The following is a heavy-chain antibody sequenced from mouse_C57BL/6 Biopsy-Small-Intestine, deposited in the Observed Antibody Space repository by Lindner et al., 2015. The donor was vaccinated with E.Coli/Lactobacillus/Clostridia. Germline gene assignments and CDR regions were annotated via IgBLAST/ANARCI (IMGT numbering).Heavy chain of an antibody. V-gene: IGHV1-47*01. J-gene: IGHJ4*01. CDR1: GYTFTTYP. CDR3: ARSSNYDYAMDY. Sequence: VQLQESGAELVKPGASVKMSCKASGYTFTTYPIEWMKQNHGKSLEWIGNFHPYNDDTKYNEKFKGKATLTVEKSSSTVYLEFSRLTSDDSAVYYCARSSNYDYAMDYWGQGTSVTVSS. D-gene: IGHD2-5*01. CDR2: FHPYNDDT.